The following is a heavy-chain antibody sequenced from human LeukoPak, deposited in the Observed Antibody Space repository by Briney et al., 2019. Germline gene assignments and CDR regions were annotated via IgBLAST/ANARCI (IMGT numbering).Heavy chain of an antibody. D-gene: IGHD3-9*01. Sequence: SETLSLTCTVSGGSISSYYWSWIRQPPGKGLEWIGYIYCSGSTNYNPSLKSRVTISVDTSKNQFSLKLSSVTAADTAVYYCARVYYDILTGYYPDYWGQGTLVTVSS. CDR3: ARVYYDILTGYYPDY. V-gene: IGHV4-59*01. CDR2: IYCSGST. CDR1: GGSISSYY. J-gene: IGHJ4*02.